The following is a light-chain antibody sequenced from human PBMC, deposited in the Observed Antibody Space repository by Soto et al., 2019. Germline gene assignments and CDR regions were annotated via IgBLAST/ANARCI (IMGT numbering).Light chain of an antibody. CDR2: EVS. J-gene: IGLJ1*01. Sequence: QSVLTEPASVSGSPGQSITISCSGTSSDVGSYDHVAWYQQFPGKTPKLMIYEVSNRPSGVSSRFSGSKSGNTASLTISGLQAEDKADYYCISYTGSSTSYVLGSGTKVTV. CDR1: SSDVGSYDH. CDR3: ISYTGSSTSYV. V-gene: IGLV2-14*01.